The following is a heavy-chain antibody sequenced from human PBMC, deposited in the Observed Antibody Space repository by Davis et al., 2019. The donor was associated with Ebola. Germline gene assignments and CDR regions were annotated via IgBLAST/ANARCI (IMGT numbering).Heavy chain of an antibody. V-gene: IGHV3-23*01. Sequence: GESLKISCAASGFSFSNYAMNWVRQAPGKGLEWVSSIRGSAGVTYYADSVKGRFTISRDNSRNTLFLQMNGLRAEDTAVYYCTKAGVTGFYYYYMDVWGTGTAVTVPS. D-gene: IGHD4-11*01. CDR3: TKAGVTGFYYYYMDV. CDR1: GFSFSNYA. J-gene: IGHJ6*03. CDR2: IRGSAGVT.